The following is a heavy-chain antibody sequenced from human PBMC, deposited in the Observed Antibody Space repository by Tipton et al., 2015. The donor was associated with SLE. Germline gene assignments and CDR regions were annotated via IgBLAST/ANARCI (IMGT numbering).Heavy chain of an antibody. V-gene: IGHV3-23*01. CDR2: ISASGGDT. Sequence: SLRLSCAASGFPLRSDVMSWVRPAPGKGLEWVSGISASGGDTYYADSVKGRFTISRDNAKKSLSLQMNSLRVEDTAVYYCGRDRRDWGQGTLVTVSS. J-gene: IGHJ4*02. CDR3: GRDRRD. CDR1: GFPLRSDV.